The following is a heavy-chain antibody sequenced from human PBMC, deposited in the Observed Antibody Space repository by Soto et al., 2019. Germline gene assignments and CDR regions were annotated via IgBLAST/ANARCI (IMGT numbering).Heavy chain of an antibody. D-gene: IGHD6-19*01. V-gene: IGHV4-59*08. Sequence: QVQLQQSGPGLVKPSETLSLTCTVSGGSITNYYWSWVRQPPGKGLEWIGYIYYTGSTNHSPSLKRRVTMSMNTSNSQFSLKLTSVTAADTAVYYCARLSGSGWYTAAYWGQGTLVTVSS. J-gene: IGHJ4*02. CDR2: IYYTGST. CDR3: ARLSGSGWYTAAY. CDR1: GGSITNYY.